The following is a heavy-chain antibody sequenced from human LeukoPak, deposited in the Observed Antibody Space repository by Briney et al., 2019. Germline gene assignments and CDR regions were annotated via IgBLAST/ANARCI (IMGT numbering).Heavy chain of an antibody. CDR2: INPNSGGT. CDR1: GYTFTGYY. V-gene: IGHV1-2*02. CDR3: ARSPRLQLGGSYY. Sequence: GASVKVSCKASGYTFTGYYMHWVRQAPGQGLEWMGWINPNSGGTNYAQKFQGRVIMTRDTSISTAYMELSRLRSDDTAVYYCARSPRLQLGGSYYWGQGTLVTVSS. J-gene: IGHJ4*02. D-gene: IGHD5-24*01.